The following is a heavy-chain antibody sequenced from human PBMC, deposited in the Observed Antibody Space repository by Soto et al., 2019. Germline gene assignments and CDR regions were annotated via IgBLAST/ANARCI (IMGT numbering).Heavy chain of an antibody. Sequence: ASVKVSCKASGYTFTSYGISWVRQAPGRGLEWMGWISAYNGNTNYAQKLQGRVTMTTDTSTSTAYVKLRSLRSDDTAVYYCARDQIQLWYNYYYYGMDVWGQGTTVTVSS. CDR2: ISAYNGNT. D-gene: IGHD5-18*01. J-gene: IGHJ6*02. CDR1: GYTFTSYG. CDR3: ARDQIQLWYNYYYYGMDV. V-gene: IGHV1-18*01.